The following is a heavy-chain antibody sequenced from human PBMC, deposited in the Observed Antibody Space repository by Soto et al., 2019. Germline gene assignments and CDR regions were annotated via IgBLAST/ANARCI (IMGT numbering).Heavy chain of an antibody. J-gene: IGHJ4*02. CDR2: ISAYNGNK. CDR1: GYSFTSYC. D-gene: IGHD6-13*01. Sequence: GASAKVSCKASGYSFTSYCISWVRQAPGQGLEWMGWISAYNGNKKYAQKLQGRVTMTTDTSTSTAYMELRSLRSDDTAVYYCARDLGQQLVDYWGQGTLVTVSS. CDR3: ARDLGQQLVDY. V-gene: IGHV1-18*01.